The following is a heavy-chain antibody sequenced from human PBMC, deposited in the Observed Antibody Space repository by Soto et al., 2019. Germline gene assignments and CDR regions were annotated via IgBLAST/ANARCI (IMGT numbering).Heavy chain of an antibody. CDR2: INHSGST. Sequence: SETLSLTCAVYGGSFSGYYWSWIRQPPGKGLEWIGEINHSGSTNYNPSLKSRVTISVDTSKNQFSLKLSSVTAADTAVYYCARWGYAKIDYWGQGTLVTVSS. CDR1: GGSFSGYY. J-gene: IGHJ4*02. CDR3: ARWGYAKIDY. V-gene: IGHV4-34*01. D-gene: IGHD2-8*01.